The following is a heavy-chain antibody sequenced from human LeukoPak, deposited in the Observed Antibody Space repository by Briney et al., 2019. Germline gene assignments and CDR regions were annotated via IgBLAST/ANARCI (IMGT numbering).Heavy chain of an antibody. CDR3: ARDRYWAVAGTFDY. CDR1: GFTFISYA. J-gene: IGHJ4*02. Sequence: PGRSLRLSCAASGFTFISYAMHWVRQAPGKGLEWVAVTSYDGNNKYYADSVKGRFTISRDNAKNSLYLQMNSLRAEDTAVYYCARDRYWAVAGTFDYWGQGTLVTVSS. V-gene: IGHV3-30-3*01. CDR2: TSYDGNNK. D-gene: IGHD6-19*01.